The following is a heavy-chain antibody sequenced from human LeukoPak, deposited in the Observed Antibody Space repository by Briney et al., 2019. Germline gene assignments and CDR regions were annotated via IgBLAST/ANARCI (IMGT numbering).Heavy chain of an antibody. CDR1: GYSISSGYY. CDR3: ARRSITMIVVEGYFDY. V-gene: IGHV4-38-2*01. CDR2: IYHSGST. Sequence: SETLSLTCAVSGYSISSGYYWGWIRQPPGKGLEWIGSIYHSGSTYYNPSLKSRVTISVDTSKNQFSLKLSSVTAADTAVYYCARRSITMIVVEGYFDYWGQGTPVTVSS. J-gene: IGHJ4*02. D-gene: IGHD3-22*01.